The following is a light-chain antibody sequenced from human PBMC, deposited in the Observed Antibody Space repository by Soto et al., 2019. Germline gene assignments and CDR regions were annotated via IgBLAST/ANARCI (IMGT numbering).Light chain of an antibody. Sequence: EIVMTQSPATLSVSPGERATLSCRASQSVSSNLAWYQQKPGQAPSLLIYGASARATGIPARFSGSGSGTEFTLTISSLQSEDFATYYCLQDYNYPWTFGQGTKVEIK. CDR2: GAS. V-gene: IGKV3-15*01. CDR3: LQDYNYPWT. CDR1: QSVSSN. J-gene: IGKJ1*01.